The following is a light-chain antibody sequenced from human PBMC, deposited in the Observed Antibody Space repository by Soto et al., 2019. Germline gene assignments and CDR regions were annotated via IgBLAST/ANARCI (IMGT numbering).Light chain of an antibody. CDR1: SCDIGSNT. CDR3: ATWADGLNSYV. Sequence: QSVLTQPPSASGTPGRRVTISCSGSSCDIGSNTVSWSQQLPHRAPKFFIFSNNQRPSGVPDRFSGSKSGTSASLAISGLQSEDEADYYCATWADGLNSYVFGTGTKVTVL. J-gene: IGLJ1*01. V-gene: IGLV1-44*01. CDR2: SNN.